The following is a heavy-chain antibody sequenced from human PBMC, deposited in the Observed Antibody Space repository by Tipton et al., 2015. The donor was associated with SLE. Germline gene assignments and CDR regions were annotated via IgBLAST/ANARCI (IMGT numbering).Heavy chain of an antibody. CDR1: GDSISSGNYY. J-gene: IGHJ5*02. CDR2: IYHSGST. D-gene: IGHD3-22*01. V-gene: IGHV4-61*02. CDR3: ARTGSFGGYGRFDP. Sequence: TLSLTCTVSGDSISSGNYYWSWIRQPAGKGLEWIGSIYHSGSTYYNPSLKSRVTISVDTSKNQFSLKLSSVTAADTAVYYCARTGSFGGYGRFDPWGQGTLVTVSS.